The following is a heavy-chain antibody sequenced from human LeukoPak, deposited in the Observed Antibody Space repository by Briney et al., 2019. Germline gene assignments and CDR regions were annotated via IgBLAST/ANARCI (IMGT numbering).Heavy chain of an antibody. V-gene: IGHV1-3*04. Sequence: GASVKVSCKASGYTFTTYAIHWVRQAPGQRLEWMGWISTYSDNRRYSPKFQGTVTITTDTSASTAYMELSSLRSGDTAVYYCARDRSTFSYVFNIWGQGKRVPVS. D-gene: IGHD3-3*02. J-gene: IGHJ3*02. CDR2: ISTYSDNR. CDR1: GYTFTTYA. CDR3: ARDRSTFSYVFNI.